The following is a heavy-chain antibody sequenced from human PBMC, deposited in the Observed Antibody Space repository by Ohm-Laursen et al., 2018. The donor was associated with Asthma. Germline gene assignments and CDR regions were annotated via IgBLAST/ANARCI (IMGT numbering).Heavy chain of an antibody. CDR1: GFTFSSYG. D-gene: IGHD3-3*01. Sequence: SLRLSCAASGFTFSSYGMHWVRQAPGKGLEWVAVISYDGSNKYYADSVKGRFTISRDNSKNTLYLQMNSLRAEDTAVYYCAKGQDNGYDFWSGYCSSDWFDPWGQGTLVTVSS. CDR3: AKGQDNGYDFWSGYCSSDWFDP. CDR2: ISYDGSNK. V-gene: IGHV3-30*18. J-gene: IGHJ5*02.